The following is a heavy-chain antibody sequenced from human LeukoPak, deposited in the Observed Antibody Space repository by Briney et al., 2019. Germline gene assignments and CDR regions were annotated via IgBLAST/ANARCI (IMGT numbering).Heavy chain of an antibody. D-gene: IGHD6-13*01. CDR3: ARELDSSSWYYDY. CDR1: GFTFSSYS. CDR2: ISGSSTI. V-gene: IGHV3-48*02. J-gene: IGHJ4*02. Sequence: GGSLRLSCAASGFTFSSYSMNWVRQAPGKGLEWVSYISGSSTIYYADSVKGRFTISRDNAKNSLYLQMNSLREEDTAVYYCARELDSSSWYYDYWGQGTLVTVSS.